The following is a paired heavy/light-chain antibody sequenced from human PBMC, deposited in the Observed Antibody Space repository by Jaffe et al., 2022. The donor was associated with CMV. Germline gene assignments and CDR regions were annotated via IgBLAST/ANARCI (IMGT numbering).Light chain of an antibody. J-gene: IGKJ4*01. CDR1: QGISNY. CDR2: SVS. CDR3: LQHSTYPLT. Sequence: DIQMTQSPSAMSASVGDRVTITCRASQGISNYLAWFQQKPGQVPKRLIYSVSSLQSGVPSRFSGSGSGTEFTLTISSLQPEDFATYYCLQHSTYPLTFGGGTKVEI. V-gene: IGKV1-17*03.
Heavy chain of an antibody. Sequence: EVQLVESGGGLVPPGGSLRLSCAASGFTFSDHYIDWVRQTPGKGLEWIARIRDKTSSYTTEYVASVKGRFTVSRDDSKNSLSLQMNSLETEDTAVYYCVRGYCGRSGCRGPYSYYMDVWGKGTTVTVSS. CDR2: IRDKTSSYTT. CDR3: VRGYCGRSGCRGPYSYYMDV. D-gene: IGHD2-21*01. J-gene: IGHJ6*03. V-gene: IGHV3-72*01. CDR1: GFTFSDHY.